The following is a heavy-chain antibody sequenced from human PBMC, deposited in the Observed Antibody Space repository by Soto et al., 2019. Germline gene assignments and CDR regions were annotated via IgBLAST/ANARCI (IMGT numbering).Heavy chain of an antibody. CDR1: GFTFSSSS. CDR2: IDTLSSTM. V-gene: IGHV3-48*01. CDR3: TGGGGSRGPGY. Sequence: EVQLVESGGGLVQPGGSLRLSCAASGFTFSSSSMNWVRQAPGKGLEWVSFIDTLSSTMYYADSVRGRFTISRDNAKNSLYLQMNSLRAEDTAIYYCTGGGGSRGPGYWGQGTLVTVSS. D-gene: IGHD3-10*01. J-gene: IGHJ4*02.